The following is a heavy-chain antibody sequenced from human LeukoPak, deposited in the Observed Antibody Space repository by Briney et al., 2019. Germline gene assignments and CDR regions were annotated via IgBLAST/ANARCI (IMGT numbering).Heavy chain of an antibody. CDR3: AKVEFDDYVWGSYRLYGMDV. J-gene: IGHJ6*02. Sequence: PGGSLRLSCAASGFTFSSYAMSWVRQAPGKGLEWVSAISGSGGSTYYADSVKGRFTISRDNPKNTLYLQMNSLRAEDTAVYYCAKVEFDDYVWGSYRLYGMDVWGQGTTVTVSS. V-gene: IGHV3-23*01. CDR1: GFTFSSYA. CDR2: ISGSGGST. D-gene: IGHD3-16*02.